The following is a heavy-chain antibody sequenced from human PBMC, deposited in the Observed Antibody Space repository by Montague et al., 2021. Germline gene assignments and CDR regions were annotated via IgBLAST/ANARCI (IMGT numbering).Heavy chain of an antibody. CDR1: GFTFSRYW. J-gene: IGHJ4*02. D-gene: IGHD4-17*01. Sequence: SLRLSCAASGFTFSRYWMHWVRQAPGMGLVWVSRINSDGSSTSYADSVKGRFTISRDNAKNTLYLQMNSLRAEDTAVYYCARQATVTTEVGWNYFDYWGQGTLVTVSS. CDR2: INSDGSST. V-gene: IGHV3-74*01. CDR3: ARQATVTTEVGWNYFDY.